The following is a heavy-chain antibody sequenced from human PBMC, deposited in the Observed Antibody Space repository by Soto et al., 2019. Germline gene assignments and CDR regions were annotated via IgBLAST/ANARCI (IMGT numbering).Heavy chain of an antibody. V-gene: IGHV4-39*01. Sequence: SETLSLTCTVSGGSISSSSYYWGWIRQPPGKGLEWIGSIYYSGSTYYNPSLKSRVTISVDTSKNQFSLKLSSVTAADTAVYYCARHQNIVVVVAATLFDYWGQGTLVTVSS. J-gene: IGHJ4*02. CDR2: IYYSGST. CDR3: ARHQNIVVVVAATLFDY. D-gene: IGHD2-15*01. CDR1: GGSISSSSYY.